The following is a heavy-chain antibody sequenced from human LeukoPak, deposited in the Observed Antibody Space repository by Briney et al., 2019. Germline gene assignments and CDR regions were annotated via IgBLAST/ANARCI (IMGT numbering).Heavy chain of an antibody. D-gene: IGHD6-13*01. J-gene: IGHJ4*02. CDR1: GFTFSTYS. Sequence: GGSLRLTCAASGFTFSTYSMNWVRQAPGKGLEWVSSISSNSRYIYYADSMRGRFTISRDNAKNSLYLQMNSLKPEDTAVYYCARVAEAAAFDSWGQGTLVTVSS. CDR3: ARVAEAAAFDS. V-gene: IGHV3-21*06. CDR2: ISSNSRYI.